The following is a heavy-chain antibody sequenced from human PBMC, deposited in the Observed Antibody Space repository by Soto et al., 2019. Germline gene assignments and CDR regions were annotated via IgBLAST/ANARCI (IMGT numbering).Heavy chain of an antibody. V-gene: IGHV4-31*03. CDR1: GDSISGGGDY. D-gene: IGHD3-16*02. Sequence: QVQLQESGPGLVKPSQTLSLTCTVSGDSISGGGDYWSWIRQHPGKGLERIGYMDYSGSTYYNPSLESRVTISVDTSKNQFSLKLSSVTAADTAVYYCARAQGSYHPRSWLDPWGQGILVTVSS. CDR2: MDYSGST. J-gene: IGHJ5*02. CDR3: ARAQGSYHPRSWLDP.